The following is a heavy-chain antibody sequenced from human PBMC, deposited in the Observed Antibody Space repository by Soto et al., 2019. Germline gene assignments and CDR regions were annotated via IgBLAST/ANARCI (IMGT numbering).Heavy chain of an antibody. Sequence: GGSLRLSCAASGFTFSSYGMHWVRQAPGKGLECVAVISYDGSNKYYADSVKGRFTISRDNSKNTLYLQMNSLRAEDTAVYYCAKQNYYDRYFDYWGQGTLVTVST. V-gene: IGHV3-30*18. CDR2: ISYDGSNK. CDR3: AKQNYYDRYFDY. J-gene: IGHJ4*02. D-gene: IGHD3-22*01. CDR1: GFTFSSYG.